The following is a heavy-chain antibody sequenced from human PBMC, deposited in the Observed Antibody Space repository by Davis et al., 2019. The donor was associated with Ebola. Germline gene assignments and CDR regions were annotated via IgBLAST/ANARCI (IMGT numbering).Heavy chain of an antibody. J-gene: IGHJ3*02. CDR2: PVLSADT. CDR1: GFVFSSYV. CDR3: AKDTSNVWFDI. D-gene: IGHD1-26*01. Sequence: PGGFLRLSCAASGFVFSSYVMSWVRRAPGKGLEWVPTPVLSADTYYADSVKGRFTISRDNSMNTLHLQMNSLRVEDTAIYYCAKDTSNVWFDIWGQGTMVTVSS. V-gene: IGHV3-23*01.